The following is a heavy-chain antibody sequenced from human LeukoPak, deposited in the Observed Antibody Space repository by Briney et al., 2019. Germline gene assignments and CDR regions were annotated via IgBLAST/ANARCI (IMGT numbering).Heavy chain of an antibody. J-gene: IGHJ6*02. Sequence: SVKVSCKASGGTFSSYAVSWVRQAPGQGLEWMGGIIPIFGTANYAQKFQGRVTITADESTSTAYMELSSLRSEDTAVYYCARGGLRYCTNGVCYSYYYYGMDVWGQGTTVTVSS. CDR2: IIPIFGTA. V-gene: IGHV1-69*13. CDR3: ARGGLRYCTNGVCYSYYYYGMDV. D-gene: IGHD2-8*01. CDR1: GGTFSSYA.